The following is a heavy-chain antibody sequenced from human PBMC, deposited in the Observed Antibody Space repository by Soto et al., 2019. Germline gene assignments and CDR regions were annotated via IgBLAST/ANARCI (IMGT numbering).Heavy chain of an antibody. J-gene: IGHJ3*02. D-gene: IGHD5-18*01. CDR1: GGSISSSSHY. CDR2: IYYSGST. V-gene: IGHV4-39*01. Sequence: QLQLQESGPGLVKPSETLSLTCTVSGGSISSSSHYWGWIRQPPGKGLEWIGSIYYSGSTYYNPSLKSRLTISVDTSKNQFSLNLSAVTAADTAVYYCARFGGRAAMFSLAFDIWGQGTMVSVSS. CDR3: ARFGGRAAMFSLAFDI.